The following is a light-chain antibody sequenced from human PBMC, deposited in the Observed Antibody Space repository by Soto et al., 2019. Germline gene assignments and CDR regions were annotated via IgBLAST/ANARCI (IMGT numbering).Light chain of an antibody. CDR3: QQYNNLPWT. J-gene: IGKJ1*01. Sequence: EIVITQSPATLSVSPGERATLSCRASQSVSSNLAWYQQKPGQAPRILIYGASTRETGIPARFSGSGSATEFTLTISSLQSEDFAVYYCQQYNNLPWTFGQGTKV. CDR1: QSVSSN. CDR2: GAS. V-gene: IGKV3D-15*01.